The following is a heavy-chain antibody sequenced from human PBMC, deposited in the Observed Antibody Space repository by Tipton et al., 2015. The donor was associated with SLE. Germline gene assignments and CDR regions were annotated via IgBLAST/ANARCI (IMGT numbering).Heavy chain of an antibody. D-gene: IGHD3-10*01. Sequence: SLRLSCTGSGFIFNNYAINWVRQAPGKGLEWVSSIDILSDFNHADSVKGRLTVSRDKAKNSVFLQMDSLRVEDTGVYYCARSGPTLHAFDIWGQGTMVTVSS. J-gene: IGHJ3*02. CDR2: IDILSDF. V-gene: IGHV3-69-1*02. CDR1: GFIFNNYA. CDR3: ARSGPTLHAFDI.